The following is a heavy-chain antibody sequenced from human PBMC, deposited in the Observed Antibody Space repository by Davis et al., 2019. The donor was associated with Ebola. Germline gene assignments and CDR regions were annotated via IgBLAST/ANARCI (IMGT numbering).Heavy chain of an antibody. V-gene: IGHV3-33*08. CDR2: IWYDGSNK. CDR1: GFTFSTYG. CDR3: ARDRSGLVSSRVDY. J-gene: IGHJ4*02. Sequence: GGSLRLSCAASGFTFSTYGMHWVRQAPGKGLEWVAVIWYDGSNKYYADSVKGRFTISRDNSKNTLYLQMNSLRAEDTAVYYCARDRSGLVSSRVDYWGQGTLVTVSS. D-gene: IGHD3/OR15-3a*01.